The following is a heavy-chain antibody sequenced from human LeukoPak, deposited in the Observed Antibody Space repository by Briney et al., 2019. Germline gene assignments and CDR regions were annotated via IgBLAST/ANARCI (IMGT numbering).Heavy chain of an antibody. CDR2: IYYSGST. CDR3: ARGSDIVATIWFDP. Sequence: SQTLSLTCTVSGGSIGSGDYYWSWIRQHPGKGLEWIGYIYYSGSTYYNPSLKSRVTISGDTSKNQFSLKLSSVTAADTAVYYCARGSDIVATIWFDPWGQGILVTVSS. V-gene: IGHV4-31*03. D-gene: IGHD5-12*01. J-gene: IGHJ5*02. CDR1: GGSIGSGDYY.